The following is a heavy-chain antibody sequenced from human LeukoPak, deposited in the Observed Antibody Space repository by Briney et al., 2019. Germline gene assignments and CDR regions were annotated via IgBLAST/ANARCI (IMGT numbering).Heavy chain of an antibody. V-gene: IGHV3-21*01. CDR2: ISGSSTYI. Sequence: GGSLRLSCAASGFTFSSYSMNWVRQAPGKGLEWVSSISGSSTYIQYADSVKGRFTISRDNAKNSLYLQMNSLRAEDTAVYYCASDVMYDSGNYYDFDYWGQGTLVTVSS. D-gene: IGHD3-10*01. J-gene: IGHJ4*02. CDR3: ASDVMYDSGNYYDFDY. CDR1: GFTFSSYS.